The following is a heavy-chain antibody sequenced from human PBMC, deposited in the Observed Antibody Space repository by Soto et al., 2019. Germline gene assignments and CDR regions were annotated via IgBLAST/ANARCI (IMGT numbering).Heavy chain of an antibody. J-gene: IGHJ3*02. CDR2: ISAYNGNT. CDR3: ARDAGARPDAFDI. Sequence: ASVKVSCKASGYTITGDGISWVRQAPGQGLEWMGWISAYNGNTNYAQKLQGRVTMTTDTSTSTAYMELRSLRSDDTAVYYCARDAGARPDAFDIWGQGTMVTVSS. CDR1: GYTITGDG. D-gene: IGHD1-26*01. V-gene: IGHV1-18*01.